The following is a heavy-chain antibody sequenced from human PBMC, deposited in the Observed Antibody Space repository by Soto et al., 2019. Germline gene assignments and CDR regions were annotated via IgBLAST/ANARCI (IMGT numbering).Heavy chain of an antibody. J-gene: IGHJ4*02. D-gene: IGHD6-13*01. CDR3: ARDQASSSWYLAFFDY. Sequence: ASVKVSCKASGYTFTSYGISWVRQAPGQGLEWMGWISAYNGNTNYAQKLQGRVTMTTDTSTSTAYMELRSLRSDDTAVYYCARDQASSSWYLAFFDYWGQGTLVTVSS. V-gene: IGHV1-18*01. CDR1: GYTFTSYG. CDR2: ISAYNGNT.